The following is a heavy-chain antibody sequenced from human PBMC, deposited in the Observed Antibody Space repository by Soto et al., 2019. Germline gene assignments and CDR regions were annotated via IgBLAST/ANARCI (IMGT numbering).Heavy chain of an antibody. CDR2: IYYTGHT. V-gene: IGHV4-31*03. Sequence: SETLSLTCSVSGGYISSGGNYWSWIRQHPGKGLEWIGFIYYTGHTKYNAALKSRASISAVMSENQFSLTLTSVTAADTAVYYCARVRTDTAMAWNDYWGQGTLVTVSS. D-gene: IGHD5-18*01. CDR3: ARVRTDTAMAWNDY. J-gene: IGHJ4*02. CDR1: GGYISSGGNY.